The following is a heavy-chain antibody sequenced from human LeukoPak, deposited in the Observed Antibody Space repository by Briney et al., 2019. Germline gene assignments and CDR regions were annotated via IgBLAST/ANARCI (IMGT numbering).Heavy chain of an antibody. Sequence: SETLSLTCTVSGGSISSYYWSWIRQPPGKGLEWIGYIYYSGSTNYNPSLKSRVTISVDTSKNQFSLKLSSVTAADTAVYYCARHYNWNDSAFDIWGQGTMVTVSS. J-gene: IGHJ3*02. CDR1: GGSISSYY. CDR2: IYYSGST. CDR3: ARHYNWNDSAFDI. D-gene: IGHD1-20*01. V-gene: IGHV4-59*01.